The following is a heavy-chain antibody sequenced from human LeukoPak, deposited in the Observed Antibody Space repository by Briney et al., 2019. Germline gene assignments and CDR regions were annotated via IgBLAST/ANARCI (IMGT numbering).Heavy chain of an antibody. CDR2: IYYSGST. Sequence: SETLSLTCTVSGGSISSSSYYWGWIRQPPGKGLEWIGSIYYSGSTYYNPSLKSRVTISVDTSKNQFSLKLSSVTAADTAVHYCARDLKEYTAMVTGYWGQGTLVTVSS. CDR1: GGSISSSSYY. D-gene: IGHD5-18*01. V-gene: IGHV4-39*07. J-gene: IGHJ4*02. CDR3: ARDLKEYTAMVTGY.